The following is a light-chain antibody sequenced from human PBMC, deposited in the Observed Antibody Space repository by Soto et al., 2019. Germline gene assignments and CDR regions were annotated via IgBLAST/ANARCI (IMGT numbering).Light chain of an antibody. CDR3: SSYTTSNTLV. J-gene: IGLJ1*01. Sequence: QSALTQPASVSGSPGQSITISCTGTSSDIGSYNYVSWYQQYPGKAPKLMIYDVSNRPSGVSNRFSGSKSANTASLTISGLQYEDEADYYCSSYTTSNTLVFGTGTKLTVL. CDR1: SSDIGSYNY. CDR2: DVS. V-gene: IGLV2-14*01.